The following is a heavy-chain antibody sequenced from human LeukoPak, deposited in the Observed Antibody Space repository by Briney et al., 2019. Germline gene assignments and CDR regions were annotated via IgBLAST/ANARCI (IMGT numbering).Heavy chain of an antibody. CDR3: ATTHYHDSSGYYFEYFQH. J-gene: IGHJ1*01. CDR1: GFTFSSYG. V-gene: IGHV3-15*01. CDR2: IKSKTDGGTT. D-gene: IGHD3-22*01. Sequence: GGSLRLSCAASGFTFSSYGMHWVRQAPGKGLEWVGRIKSKTDGGTTDYAAPVKGRFTISRDDSKNTLYLQMNSLKTEDTAVYYCATTHYHDSSGYYFEYFQHWGQGTLVTVSS.